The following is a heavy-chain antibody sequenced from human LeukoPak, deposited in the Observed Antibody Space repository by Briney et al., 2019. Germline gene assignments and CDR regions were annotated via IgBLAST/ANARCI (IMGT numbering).Heavy chain of an antibody. CDR3: GKEGGA. CDR1: GFRLSDFT. V-gene: IGHV3-23*01. D-gene: IGHD3-16*01. Sequence: GGSLRLSCAASGFRLSDFTMTWVRQAPGKGPEWVSAIGGRGGSTYYADSLGGRFTISRDNSKDMVYLQMNSLKVEDTATYYCGKEGGAWGQGTKVTVSS. J-gene: IGHJ5*02. CDR2: IGGRGGST.